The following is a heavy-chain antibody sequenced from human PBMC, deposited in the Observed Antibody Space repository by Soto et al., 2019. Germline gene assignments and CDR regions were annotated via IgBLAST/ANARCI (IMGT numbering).Heavy chain of an antibody. D-gene: IGHD1-26*01. CDR1: GGTFSSYA. Sequence: QVQLVQSGAEVKKPGSSVKVSCKASGGTFSSYAISWVRQAPGQGLEWMGGIIPIFGTADYAQKFQGRVTTTADESTRTAYMELSTRRTEDTAVYYCASHGGISPEGRYYYGMDVWGQGTTVTVSS. V-gene: IGHV1-69*12. J-gene: IGHJ6*02. CDR2: IIPIFGTA. CDR3: ASHGGISPEGRYYYGMDV.